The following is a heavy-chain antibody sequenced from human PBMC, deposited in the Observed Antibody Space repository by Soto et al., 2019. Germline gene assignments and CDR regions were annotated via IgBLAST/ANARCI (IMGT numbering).Heavy chain of an antibody. J-gene: IGHJ5*02. V-gene: IGHV2-5*02. Sequence: QITLKESGPTLVKPTQTLTLTCTFSGFSLSTSGVGVGWIRQPPGKALEWLALIYWDDDKRYSPSLKSRLTITKDTSKNQVVLTMTNMDPVDTATYYCAHRPGKYCSSTSCMGDWFDPWGQGTLVTVSS. D-gene: IGHD2-2*01. CDR1: GFSLSTSGVG. CDR3: AHRPGKYCSSTSCMGDWFDP. CDR2: IYWDDDK.